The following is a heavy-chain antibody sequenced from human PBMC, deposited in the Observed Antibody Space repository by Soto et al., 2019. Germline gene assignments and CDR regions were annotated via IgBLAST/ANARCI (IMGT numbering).Heavy chain of an antibody. Sequence: HPGGSLRLSCAASGFTFSSCAMSWVRQAPGKGLEWPAGISHAGGSIYYADSVKGRVNVSRDNSKNTLFLQMSTLRAEDTAVYYCAKGPAVAHYDFWSGYYLDSWGQGTLVTVSS. D-gene: IGHD3-3*01. V-gene: IGHV3-23*01. CDR1: GFTFSSCA. CDR2: ISHAGGSI. CDR3: AKGPAVAHYDFWSGYYLDS. J-gene: IGHJ5*01.